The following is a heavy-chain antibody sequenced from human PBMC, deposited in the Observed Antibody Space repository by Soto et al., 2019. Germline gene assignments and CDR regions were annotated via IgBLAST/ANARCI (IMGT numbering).Heavy chain of an antibody. Sequence: LGESLKISCKGSGYIFTNYWIGWVRQMPGKGLEWMGIIFPSDSDTRYSPSFQGQVTISADQSINTAYLQWSSLKASDTAMYYCARHPDAYYGMDVWGQGATVTVSS. CDR3: ARHPDAYYGMDV. J-gene: IGHJ6*02. CDR2: IFPSDSDT. CDR1: GYIFTNYW. V-gene: IGHV5-51*01.